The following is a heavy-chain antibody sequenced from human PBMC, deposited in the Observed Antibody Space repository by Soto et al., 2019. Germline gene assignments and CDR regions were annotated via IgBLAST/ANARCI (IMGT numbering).Heavy chain of an antibody. CDR3: ARYYYDSSGYRSPLDY. D-gene: IGHD3-22*01. CDR2: IIPIFGTA. J-gene: IGHJ4*02. Sequence: QVQLVQSGAEVKKPGSSVKVSCKTSGGTVSSYAISWVLQAPGQGLEWMGGIIPIFGTANYAQKFQGRVTITADESTSTAYMELSSLRSEDTAVYYCARYYYDSSGYRSPLDYWGQGTMVTVSS. CDR1: GGTVSSYA. V-gene: IGHV1-69*01.